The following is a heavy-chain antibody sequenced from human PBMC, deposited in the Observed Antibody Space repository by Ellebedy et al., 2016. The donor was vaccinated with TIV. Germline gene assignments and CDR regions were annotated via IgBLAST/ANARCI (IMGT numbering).Heavy chain of an antibody. Sequence: SETLSLTCTVSGYSISSGYYWGWIRQPPGKGLEWIGSIYHSGSTYYNPSLKSRVTISVDTSKNQFSLKLSSVTAADTAGYYCARDQSATAFDIWGQGTMVTVSS. D-gene: IGHD6-13*01. J-gene: IGHJ3*02. V-gene: IGHV4-38-2*02. CDR3: ARDQSATAFDI. CDR2: IYHSGST. CDR1: GYSISSGYY.